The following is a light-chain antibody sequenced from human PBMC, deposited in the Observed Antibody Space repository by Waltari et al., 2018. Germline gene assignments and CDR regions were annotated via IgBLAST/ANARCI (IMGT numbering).Light chain of an antibody. CDR2: GAP. CDR3: LKRAGGPL. CDR1: QSVNKY. J-gene: IGKJ4*01. Sequence: EIVLTPSPSTLSLFPGESATLSCRASQSVNKYLDRIQQKTGQAPRLLIYGAPNRAAGIPAKFSGSGSGTYFTLTISSLEPEDFAVYYCLKRAGGPLFGGGTKME. V-gene: IGKV3-11*01.